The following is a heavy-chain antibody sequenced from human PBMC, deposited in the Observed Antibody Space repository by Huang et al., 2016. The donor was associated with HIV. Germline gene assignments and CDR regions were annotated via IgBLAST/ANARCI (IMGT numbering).Heavy chain of an antibody. CDR2: ISAYNGNT. CDR3: ARDNYSRTIAGSNWFDP. D-gene: IGHD6-13*01. V-gene: IGHV1-18*04. J-gene: IGHJ5*02. CDR1: DYSFTRFS. Sequence: QVQLVQSGAEVKKPGASVKVACKASDYSFTRFSIIWVRPAPGQVLEWMGWISAYNGNTNYAQKFQGRVPMTTDTATSTAYMELRSLTSDDPAVYDCARDNYSRTIAGSNWFDPWGQGTLVTVSS.